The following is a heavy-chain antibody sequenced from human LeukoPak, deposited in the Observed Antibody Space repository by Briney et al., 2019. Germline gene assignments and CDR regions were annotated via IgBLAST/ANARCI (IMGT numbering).Heavy chain of an antibody. CDR1: GFTFSSYA. CDR3: ARPRGYSYGCFDY. CDR2: ISYDGSNK. J-gene: IGHJ4*02. V-gene: IGHV3-30-3*01. Sequence: GGSLRLSCAASGFTFSSYAMHWVRQAPGKGLEWVAVISYDGSNKYYADSVKGRFTISRDNSKNTLYVQMNSLRAEDTAVYYCARPRGYSYGCFDYWGQGTLSPSPQ. D-gene: IGHD5-18*01.